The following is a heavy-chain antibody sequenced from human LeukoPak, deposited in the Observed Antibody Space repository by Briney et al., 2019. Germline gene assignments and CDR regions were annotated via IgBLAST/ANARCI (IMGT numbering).Heavy chain of an antibody. J-gene: IGHJ4*02. V-gene: IGHV4-39*01. CDR1: GASIHSSNHF. D-gene: IGHD2-2*02. CDR3: AYTVSYDLFEF. CDR2: IFDNGTI. Sequence: SETLSLSCAVSGASIHSSNHFWGWIPQPPGKALDWIGTIFDNGTIYYRQSLKTRVTISVDTSKNQCSLNLRSLTAADTAVYYCAYTVSYDLFEFWGQGTLVTVSS.